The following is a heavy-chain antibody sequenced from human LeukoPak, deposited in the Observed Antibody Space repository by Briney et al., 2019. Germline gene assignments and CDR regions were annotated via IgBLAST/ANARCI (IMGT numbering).Heavy chain of an antibody. D-gene: IGHD2-2*02. V-gene: IGHV4-38-2*01. CDR1: GYSISSGYY. J-gene: IGHJ4*02. CDR2: IYHSGST. CDR3: ARLDPYLGYCSSTSCYTRGFDY. Sequence: PSETLSLTCAVSGYSISSGYYWGWIRQPPGKGLEWIGSIYHSGSTYYNPSLKSRVTISVDTSKNQFSLKLSSVTAADTAVYYCARLDPYLGYCSSTSCYTRGFDYWGQGTLVTVS.